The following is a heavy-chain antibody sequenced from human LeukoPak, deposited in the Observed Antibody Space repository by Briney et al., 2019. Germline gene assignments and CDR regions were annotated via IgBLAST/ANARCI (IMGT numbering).Heavy chain of an antibody. Sequence: GGSLRLSCAASGFTFSSHEMNWVRQAPGKGLECVSYISSSGNTIYYADSVKGRFTISRDNAKSSLYLQMNGLTVEDTAVYYCVRLRRNSDRSYYYYYYDHWGQGILVTVSS. V-gene: IGHV3-48*03. CDR3: VRLRRNSDRSYYYYYYDH. J-gene: IGHJ4*02. CDR2: ISSSGNTI. CDR1: GFTFSSHE. D-gene: IGHD3-22*01.